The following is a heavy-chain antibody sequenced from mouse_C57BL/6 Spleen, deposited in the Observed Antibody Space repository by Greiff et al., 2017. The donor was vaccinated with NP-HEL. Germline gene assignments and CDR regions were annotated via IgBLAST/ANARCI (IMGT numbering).Heavy chain of an antibody. D-gene: IGHD1-1*01. CDR3: ARHPSDLLLRWGYAMDY. Sequence: DVHLVESGGDLVKPGGSLKLSCAASGFTFSSYGMSWVRQTPDKRLEWVATISSGGSYTYYPDSVKGRFTISRDNAKNTLYLQMSSLKSEDTAMYYCARHPSDLLLRWGYAMDYWGQGTSVTVSS. J-gene: IGHJ4*01. V-gene: IGHV5-6*01. CDR2: ISSGGSYT. CDR1: GFTFSSYG.